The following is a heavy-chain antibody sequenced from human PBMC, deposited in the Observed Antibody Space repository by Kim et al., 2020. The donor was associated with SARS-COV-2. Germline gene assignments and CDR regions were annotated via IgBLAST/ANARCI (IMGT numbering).Heavy chain of an antibody. CDR2: IYGSGGT. CDR1: GGPITSDY. Sequence: SETLSLTCTVSGGPITSDYWSWMRQPAGKGLEWIGRIYGSGGTTYNSSLKGRITMSIDTSRNQFSLKLNSVSAADTAVYFCTRGLHGSVAAYCGPGTLVT. V-gene: IGHV4-4*07. D-gene: IGHD1-26*01. CDR3: TRGLHGSVAAY. J-gene: IGHJ4*02.